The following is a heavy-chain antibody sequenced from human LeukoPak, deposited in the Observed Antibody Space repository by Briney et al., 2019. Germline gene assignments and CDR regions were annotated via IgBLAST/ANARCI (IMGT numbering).Heavy chain of an antibody. J-gene: IGHJ5*02. CDR3: VRNVRRGDWFDP. CDR2: MNPNSGNT. D-gene: IGHD1-1*01. CDR1: GYTFTSYD. Sequence: ASVKVSCKASGYTFTSYDINWVRQATGQGLEWMGWMNPNSGNTGYAQKFQGRVTMTRNTSISTAYMELSSLRSEDTAVYYCVRNVRRGDWFDPWGQGTLVTVSS. V-gene: IGHV1-8*01.